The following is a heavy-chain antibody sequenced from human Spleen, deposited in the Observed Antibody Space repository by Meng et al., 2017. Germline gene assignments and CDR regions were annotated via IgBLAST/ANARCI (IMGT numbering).Heavy chain of an antibody. V-gene: IGHV1-69*05. CDR3: ARRAVAVTGPSYWYFDL. CDR1: GGTFSRYS. D-gene: IGHD6-19*01. Sequence: SVKVSCKASGGTFSRYSISWVRQAPGQGLEWMGGIIPTFRTANYAQKFQGRLTITTDESTSTAYMDLSSLRSEDTAMYYCARRAVAVTGPSYWYFDLWGRGTLVTVSS. CDR2: IIPTFRTA. J-gene: IGHJ2*01.